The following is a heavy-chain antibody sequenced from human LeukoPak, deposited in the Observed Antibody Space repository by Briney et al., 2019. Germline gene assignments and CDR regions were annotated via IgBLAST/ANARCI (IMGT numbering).Heavy chain of an antibody. CDR1: GFTFDDYA. D-gene: IGHD6-19*01. J-gene: IGHJ4*02. CDR3: AKDPRAVAGTRGYYFDY. V-gene: IGHV3-9*03. CDR2: VSWNSGSI. Sequence: PGGSLRLSCSASGFTFDDYAMHWLRQAPGKDLEGVSGVSWNSGSIGYADSVKGRFTISRDNAKNSLYLQMNSLRAEDMALYYCAKDPRAVAGTRGYYFDYWGQGTLVTVSS.